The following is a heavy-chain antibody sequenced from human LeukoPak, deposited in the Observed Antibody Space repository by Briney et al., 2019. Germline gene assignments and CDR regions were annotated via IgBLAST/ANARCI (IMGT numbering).Heavy chain of an antibody. D-gene: IGHD4-17*01. V-gene: IGHV3-30-3*01. Sequence: QPGRSLRLSCAASGFTFSTYAMHWVRQAPGRGLERVAVILYDGSNQYYADSVKGRFTISRDNSRNTLYLQMNSLKVEDTAVYYCARDFRDYRDYVAYFDSWGQGTLVTVSS. CDR1: GFTFSTYA. CDR2: ILYDGSNQ. J-gene: IGHJ4*02. CDR3: ARDFRDYRDYVAYFDS.